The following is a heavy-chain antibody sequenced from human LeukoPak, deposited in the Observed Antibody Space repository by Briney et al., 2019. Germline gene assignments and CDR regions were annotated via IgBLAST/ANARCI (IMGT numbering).Heavy chain of an antibody. Sequence: GGSLRLSCAASGFTFSSYVMNWVRQAPGKGLEWVSTISGSGGSTYYADSVKGRFTISRDNSKNTLYLQMNSLRAEDTAVYYCAGNYVTSYYYYATDVWGQGTTVTVSS. CDR3: AGNYVTSYYYYATDV. V-gene: IGHV3-23*01. CDR1: GFTFSSYV. CDR2: ISGSGGST. D-gene: IGHD3-16*01. J-gene: IGHJ6*02.